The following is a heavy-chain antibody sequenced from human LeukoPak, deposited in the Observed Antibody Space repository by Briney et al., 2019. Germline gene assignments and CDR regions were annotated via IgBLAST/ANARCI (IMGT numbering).Heavy chain of an antibody. CDR1: GGTFSSYA. CDR3: ASTPSPGPTESGYY. V-gene: IGHV1-69*04. J-gene: IGHJ4*02. D-gene: IGHD1-14*01. Sequence: GASVKVSCKASGGTFSSYAISWLRQAPGQGLEWMGRIIPILGIANYAQKFQGRVTITADKSTSTAYMELSSLRSEDTAVYYCASTPSPGPTESGYYWGQGTLVTVSS. CDR2: IIPILGIA.